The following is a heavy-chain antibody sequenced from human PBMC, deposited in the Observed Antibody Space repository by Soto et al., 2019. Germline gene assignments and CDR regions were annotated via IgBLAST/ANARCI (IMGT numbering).Heavy chain of an antibody. V-gene: IGHV3-23*01. CDR2: ISESGHHT. J-gene: IGHJ2*01. CDR3: TKSDGCGGGAGYTGTYYYFDV. CDR1: GFPSSTYA. Sequence: DVQLLESGGGLVEPGGSLTLSCAASGFPSSTYALNWVRQAPRKGPEWVSTISESGHHTHYADSVKGRFTISRDKSKNTLSLQMNSLRVDDTAIYYCTKSDGCGGGAGYTGTYYYFDVWGRGTLVTVSS. D-gene: IGHD3-16*02.